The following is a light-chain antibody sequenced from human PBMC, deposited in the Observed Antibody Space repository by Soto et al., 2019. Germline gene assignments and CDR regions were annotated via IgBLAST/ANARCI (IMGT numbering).Light chain of an antibody. CDR1: QGISSA. Sequence: AIQLTQSPSSLSASVGDRVTITCRASQGISSALAWYQHKPGRAPRLLIYDASSLQSGVSSRFSGCGSGTDFTLTISSLQPEDFATYYCQQFQSYALTFGGGTKLEIK. CDR2: DAS. CDR3: QQFQSYALT. J-gene: IGKJ4*01. V-gene: IGKV1-13*02.